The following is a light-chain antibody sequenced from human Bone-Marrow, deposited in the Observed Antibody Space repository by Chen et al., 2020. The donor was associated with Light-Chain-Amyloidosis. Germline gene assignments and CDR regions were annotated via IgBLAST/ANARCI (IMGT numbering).Light chain of an antibody. CDR3: AAWDGSLSGYV. CDR1: SSNIGINY. CDR2: SNN. V-gene: IGLV1-47*02. J-gene: IGLJ1*01. Sequence: QPALPHPPSASVTPGQRLTFSCSGASSNIGINYVYWYQHFTRAAPNLLIHSNNQRPSGVPDRFAASKSGTSAFLAISGLRSEDEADYYCAAWDGSLSGYVFGTGTKVIVL.